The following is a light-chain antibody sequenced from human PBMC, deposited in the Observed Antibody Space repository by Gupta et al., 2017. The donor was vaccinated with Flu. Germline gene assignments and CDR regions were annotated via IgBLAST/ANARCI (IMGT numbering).Light chain of an antibody. CDR1: HSIRYY. J-gene: IGKJ4*01. CDR3: QQNCNGPWT. V-gene: IGKV3-11*01. Sequence: RASHSIRYYLACYKQKPGQRPRVRIYGASNRASGSPARFSGSGSGTDFTLTISSLEAEDFAVYYCQQNCNGPWTFGRGTKVEIK. CDR2: GAS.